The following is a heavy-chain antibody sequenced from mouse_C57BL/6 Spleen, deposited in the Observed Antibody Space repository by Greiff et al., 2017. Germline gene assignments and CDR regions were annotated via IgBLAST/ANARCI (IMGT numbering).Heavy chain of an antibody. V-gene: IGHV1-19*01. D-gene: IGHD1-1*01. J-gene: IGHJ2*01. CDR1: GYTFTDYY. CDR3: ARNYGSSYDFDY. CDR2: INPYNGGT. Sequence: VQLKQSGPVLVKPGASVKMSCTASGYTFTDYYMNWVNQSHGKSLEWIGVINPYNGGTSYNQKFKGKATLTVDKSSSTAYMELNSLTSEDSAVYYCARNYGSSYDFDYWGQGTTLTVSS.